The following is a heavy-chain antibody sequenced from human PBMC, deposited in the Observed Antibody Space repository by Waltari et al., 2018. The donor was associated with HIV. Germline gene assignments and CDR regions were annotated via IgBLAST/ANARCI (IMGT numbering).Heavy chain of an antibody. D-gene: IGHD3-22*01. CDR1: GGSISSSSYY. V-gene: IGHV4-39*01. J-gene: IGHJ4*02. CDR2: ISHSGAH. Sequence: QLQLQESGPGLVKPSETLSLTCTVSGGSISSSSYYWGWIRQPPGKGLEWVGSISHSGAHYTNPALKIRGTISVETSKNQFSPKLGSVTAADTAVYYCAGHSLTYYYDSSGYSVAFDYWGQGTLVTVSS. CDR3: AGHSLTYYYDSSGYSVAFDY.